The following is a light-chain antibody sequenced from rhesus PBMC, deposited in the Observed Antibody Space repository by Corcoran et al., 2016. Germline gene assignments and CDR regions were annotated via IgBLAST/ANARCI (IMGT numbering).Light chain of an antibody. V-gene: IGKV3-10*01. Sequence: QVILTQSPATLSSSPGERATLSCRASQSGSSYLAWYQQKPGQAPRLLIHGASSRATGIPDRFSGNGSGTDFTLTISSLEPKDVGVYHCYQHSSGYSFGQGTKVEIK. CDR3: YQHSSGYS. J-gene: IGKJ2*01. CDR2: GAS. CDR1: QSGSSY.